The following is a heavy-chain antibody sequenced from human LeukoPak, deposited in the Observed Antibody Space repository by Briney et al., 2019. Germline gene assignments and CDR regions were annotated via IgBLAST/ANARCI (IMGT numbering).Heavy chain of an antibody. J-gene: IGHJ4*02. CDR2: IYTSGST. CDR1: GGSISSGNYF. CDR3: ARSPLEYDFWSGRHYYFDY. Sequence: SETLSLTCTVSGGSISSGNYFWSSIRQPAGKGLEWIGRIYTSGSTNYNPSLKSRVTISVDTSKNQFSLKLSSVTAADTAVYYCARSPLEYDFWSGRHYYFDYWGQGTLVTVSS. V-gene: IGHV4-61*02. D-gene: IGHD3-3*01.